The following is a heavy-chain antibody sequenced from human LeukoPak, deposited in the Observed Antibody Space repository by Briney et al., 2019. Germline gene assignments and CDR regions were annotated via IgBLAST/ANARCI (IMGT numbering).Heavy chain of an antibody. CDR3: ARSDSSSYYYYYMDV. CDR2: IYYSGST. V-gene: IGHV4-59*01. J-gene: IGHJ6*03. CDR1: GGSISSYY. D-gene: IGHD6-19*01. Sequence: ASETLSLTCTVSGGSISSYYWSWIRQPPGKGLEWVGYIYYSGSTNYNPSLKRRVTISVDTSKNQFSLKLSSVTAADTAVYYCARSDSSSYYYYYMDVWGKGTTVTISS.